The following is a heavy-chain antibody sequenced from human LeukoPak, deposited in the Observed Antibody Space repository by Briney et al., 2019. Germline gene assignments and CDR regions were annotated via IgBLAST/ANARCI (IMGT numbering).Heavy chain of an antibody. Sequence: PGGSLRLSCAASGFTFSSNYMSWVRQAPGKGLEWVSIIFSGGNTFYSDSVKGRFTISRDNSKNTLYLQMNSLTAEDTAVYYCARDLGGHFDYWGQRTLVTVSS. V-gene: IGHV3-66*01. D-gene: IGHD3-16*01. CDR2: IFSGGNT. J-gene: IGHJ4*02. CDR3: ARDLGGHFDY. CDR1: GFTFSSNY.